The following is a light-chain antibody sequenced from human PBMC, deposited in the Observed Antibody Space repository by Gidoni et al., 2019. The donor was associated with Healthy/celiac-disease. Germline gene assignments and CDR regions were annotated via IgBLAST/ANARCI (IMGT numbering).Light chain of an antibody. V-gene: IGLV6-57*01. CDR1: SGSIASNY. CDR2: EDN. CDR3: QSYDSSNHWV. Sequence: NFMLTQPHSVSESPVKTVTISCTRSSGSIASNYVQWYQQRPGSSPTTVIYEDNQRPSGVPDLFSGSIDSSSNSASLTISGLKTEDEADYYCQSYDSSNHWVFGGGTKLTVL. J-gene: IGLJ3*02.